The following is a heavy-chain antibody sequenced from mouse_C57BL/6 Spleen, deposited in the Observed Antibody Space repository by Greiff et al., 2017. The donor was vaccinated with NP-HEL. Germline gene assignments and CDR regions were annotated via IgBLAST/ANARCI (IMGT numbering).Heavy chain of an antibody. CDR2: INYDGSST. CDR3: ARDRGYYFDY. CDR1: GFTFSDYY. V-gene: IGHV5-16*01. J-gene: IGHJ2*01. Sequence: DVMLVESEGGLVQPGSSMKLSCTASGFTFSDYYMAWVRQVPEKGLEWVANINYDGSSTYYLDSLKSRFIISRDNAKNILYLQMSSLKSEDTAMYYCARDRGYYFDYWGQGTTLTVSS.